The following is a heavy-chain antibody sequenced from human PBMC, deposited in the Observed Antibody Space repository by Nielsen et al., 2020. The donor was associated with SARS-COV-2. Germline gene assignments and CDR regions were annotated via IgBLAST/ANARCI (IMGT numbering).Heavy chain of an antibody. V-gene: IGHV3-9*01. CDR2: ISWNSGTI. J-gene: IGHJ3*02. D-gene: IGHD1-14*01. CDR1: GFTFDDYA. Sequence: SLKISCAASGFTFDDYAMHWVRQAPGKGLEWVSGISWNSGTIGYADSVKGRFTISRDNAKNSLYLQMNSLRVEDTALYYCAKLPDVASDAFDIWGQGTMVTVSS. CDR3: AKLPDVASDAFDI.